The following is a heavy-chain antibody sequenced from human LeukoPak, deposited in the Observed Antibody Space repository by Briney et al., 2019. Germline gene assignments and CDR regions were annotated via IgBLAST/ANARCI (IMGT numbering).Heavy chain of an antibody. CDR3: SRNGLVDFDY. J-gene: IGHJ4*02. V-gene: IGHV3-49*04. Sequence: GGSLRLSCTTSGFAFDDFAMRWVRQPAGNGLGWVGFIRRRAYGGAAEYAASVKGRFIISRDDSKGIAYLQMNSLKTEDTAVYYCSRNGLVDFDYWGKGSRVIVSP. CDR2: IRRRAYGGAA. CDR1: GFAFDDFA.